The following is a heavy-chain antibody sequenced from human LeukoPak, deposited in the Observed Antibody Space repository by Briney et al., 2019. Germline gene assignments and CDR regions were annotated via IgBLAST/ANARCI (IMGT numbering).Heavy chain of an antibody. D-gene: IGHD4-23*01. CDR3: ARRARYGSRHVDS. Sequence: GESLKISCKGSGYSFSNHWIGWVRQMPERGLEWMGIIYPSDSTTYYTTSFKGQVTISVDKSIDTAYLQWGSLKASDSVIYYCARRARYGSRHVDSWGQGTLVTVSS. CDR1: GYSFSNHW. J-gene: IGHJ4*02. CDR2: IYPSDSTT. V-gene: IGHV5-51*01.